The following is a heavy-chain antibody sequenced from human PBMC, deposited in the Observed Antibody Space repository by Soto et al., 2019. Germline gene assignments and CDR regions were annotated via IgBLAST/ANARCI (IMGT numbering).Heavy chain of an antibody. J-gene: IGHJ6*02. D-gene: IGHD3-3*01. CDR2: IYYSGST. Sequence: SETLSLTCTVSGGSISSGDYYWRWIRQPPGKGLEWIGYIYYSGSTYYNPALHSRVALSVYPSKHQFSLKLSFVTAADTAVYYCAIASIFGVVTTVYYYYGMEVWGQGTTVTVSS. V-gene: IGHV4-30-4*01. CDR1: GGSISSGDYY. CDR3: AIASIFGVVTTVYYYYGMEV.